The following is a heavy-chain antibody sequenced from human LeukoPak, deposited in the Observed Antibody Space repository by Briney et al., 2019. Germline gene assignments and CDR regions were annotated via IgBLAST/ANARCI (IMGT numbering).Heavy chain of an antibody. D-gene: IGHD4-11*01. J-gene: IGHJ4*01. V-gene: IGHV4-4*09. CDR1: GGSISGGY. CDR2: VYTSGST. Sequence: PSETLSLTCTVSGGSISGGYWSWIRQPPGRGLEWIGYVYTSGSTNYNPSLKSRVTISVDTSKSQFALKLSSVTAAGTAVYYCAKSYFDYSTYYSYYFNLWGKEPWSPSPQ. CDR3: AKSYFDYSTYYSYYFNL.